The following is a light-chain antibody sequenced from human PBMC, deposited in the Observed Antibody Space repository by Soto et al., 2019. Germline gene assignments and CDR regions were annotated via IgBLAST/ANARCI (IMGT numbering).Light chain of an antibody. J-gene: IGKJ2*01. CDR1: QSVSTS. V-gene: IGKV3-11*01. Sequence: ETVLTQSPATLSLSPGERATLSCRASQSVSTSLAWYQQKPGQAPRLLIYDASTRATGVPARFSGSGSGTDFTLPISSLEPEDFAVYYCLHRRNWPLMNTFGQGTKLEIE. CDR2: DAS. CDR3: LHRRNWPLMNT.